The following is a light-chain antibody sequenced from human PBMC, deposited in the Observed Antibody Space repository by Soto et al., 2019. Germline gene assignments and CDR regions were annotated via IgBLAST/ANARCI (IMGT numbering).Light chain of an antibody. Sequence: DIHMTQSPSSLSASVGYRFTITCRASRNVNNFLNWYQQKPGKAPDLLIYGASRLQIGVPSRFTGSGSETDFTLTISSLQPEDFETYFCQQTFSSPPPFGQGTRLEIK. CDR3: QQTFSSPPP. CDR2: GAS. CDR1: RNVNNF. J-gene: IGKJ5*01. V-gene: IGKV1-39*01.